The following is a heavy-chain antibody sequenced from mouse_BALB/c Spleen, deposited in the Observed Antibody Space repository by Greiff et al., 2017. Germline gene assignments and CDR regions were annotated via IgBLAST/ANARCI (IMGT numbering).Heavy chain of an antibody. CDR2: ISSGGSYT. D-gene: IGHD1-1*01. CDR1: GFTFSSYA. CDR3: ARGVYYYGSSSFAY. J-gene: IGHJ3*01. Sequence: EVHLVESGGGLVKPGGSLKLSCAASGFTFSSYAMSWVRQSPEKRLEWVAEISSGGSYTYYPDTVTGRFTISRDNAKNTLYLEMSSLRSEDTAMYYCARGVYYYGSSSFAYWGQGTLVTVSA. V-gene: IGHV5-9-4*01.